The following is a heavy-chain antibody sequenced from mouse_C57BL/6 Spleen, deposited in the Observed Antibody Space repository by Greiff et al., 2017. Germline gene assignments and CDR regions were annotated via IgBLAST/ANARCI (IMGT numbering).Heavy chain of an antibody. CDR3: ARHEALGSSYDY. V-gene: IGHV5-9*01. CDR1: GFTFSSYT. Sequence: EVKLMESGGGLVKPGGSLKLSCAASGFTFSSYTMSWVRQTPEKRLEWVATISGGGGNTYYPDSVKGRFTISRDNAKNTLYLQMSSLRSEDTALYYCARHEALGSSYDYWGQGTTLIVSS. J-gene: IGHJ2*01. D-gene: IGHD1-1*01. CDR2: ISGGGGNT.